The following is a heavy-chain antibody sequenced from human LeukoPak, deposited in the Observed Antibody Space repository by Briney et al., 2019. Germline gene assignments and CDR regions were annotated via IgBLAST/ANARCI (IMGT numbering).Heavy chain of an antibody. J-gene: IGHJ4*02. D-gene: IGHD5-12*01. Sequence: SETLSLTCTVSGGSISSYYWSWIRQPPGKGLEWIGYIYYSGSTKYNPSLKSRVTISVDTSKNQFSLKLSSVTAADTAVYYCASFSGYAYFDYWGQGTQVTVSS. CDR1: GGSISSYY. CDR3: ASFSGYAYFDY. CDR2: IYYSGST. V-gene: IGHV4-59*12.